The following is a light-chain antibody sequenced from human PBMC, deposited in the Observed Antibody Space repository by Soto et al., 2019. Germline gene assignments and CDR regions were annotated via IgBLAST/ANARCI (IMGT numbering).Light chain of an antibody. Sequence: VFRHEPATLSMLKDNQATLSCRASQSVNQKLGWYQQKPGQAPRLLIYVASYRATGIPARFSGSGSGTEYTLTISNLQAEDFAVYYCQQVKYCMHRLGQ. V-gene: IGKV3-15*01. CDR1: QSVNQK. J-gene: IGKJ2*03. CDR3: QQVKYCMHR. CDR2: VAS.